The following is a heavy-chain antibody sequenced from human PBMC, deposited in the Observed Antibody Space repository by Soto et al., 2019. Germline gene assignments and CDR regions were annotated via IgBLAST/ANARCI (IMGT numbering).Heavy chain of an antibody. CDR1: GGSFSGYY. D-gene: IGHD3-10*01. CDR2: INHSGST. J-gene: IGHJ5*02. CDR3: ARGRVTMVRGVLWFDP. Sequence: QVQLQQWGAGLLKPSETLSLTCAVYGGSFSGYYWSWIRQPPGKGLEWIGEINHSGSTNYTPSLKSRVTISVDTSKNQFSLKLSSVTAADTAVYYCARGRVTMVRGVLWFDPWGQGTLVTVSS. V-gene: IGHV4-34*01.